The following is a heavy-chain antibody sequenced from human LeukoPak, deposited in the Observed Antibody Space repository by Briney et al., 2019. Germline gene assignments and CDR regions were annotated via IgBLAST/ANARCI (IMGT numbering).Heavy chain of an antibody. CDR3: ASARITMVRGVITDPFDY. CDR2: IIPILGIT. CDR1: GCTFSSYA. J-gene: IGHJ4*02. D-gene: IGHD3-10*01. Sequence: SVNVSCKASGCTFSSYAISWVRQAPGQGLEWMGRIIPILGITNYAQKFQGRGTITADKSTSTAYMELSSLRSEDTAVYYCASARITMVRGVITDPFDYWGQGTLVTVSS. V-gene: IGHV1-69*04.